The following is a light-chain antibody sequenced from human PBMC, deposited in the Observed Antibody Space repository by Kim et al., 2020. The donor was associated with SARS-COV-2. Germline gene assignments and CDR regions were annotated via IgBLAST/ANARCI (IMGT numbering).Light chain of an antibody. J-gene: IGLJ1*01. CDR2: DVS. V-gene: IGLV2-14*03. CDR3: SSYTTSSTSYV. Sequence: QSITIACPGTSIDVGGYNYVSWYQQHPGKAPKLMIYDVSNRPSGVSNRFSGSKSGNTASLTISGLQTEDEADYYCSSYTTSSTSYVFGTGTKVTVL. CDR1: SIDVGGYNY.